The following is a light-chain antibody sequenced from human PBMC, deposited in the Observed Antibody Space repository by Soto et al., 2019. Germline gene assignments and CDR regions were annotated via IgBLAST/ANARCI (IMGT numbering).Light chain of an antibody. J-gene: IGKJ1*01. Sequence: EIVMTQSPATLSVSLGERATLSCRASQSVSSNLAWYQLKPGQAPRLLIYGASTRATGIPARFSGSGSGTEFTLTISSLQSEDFAVYYCQQYSDWPTFGQGTKVDIK. CDR2: GAS. V-gene: IGKV3-15*01. CDR1: QSVSSN. CDR3: QQYSDWPT.